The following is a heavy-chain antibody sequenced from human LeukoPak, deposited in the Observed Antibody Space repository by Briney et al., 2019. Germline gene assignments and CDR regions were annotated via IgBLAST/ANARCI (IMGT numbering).Heavy chain of an antibody. V-gene: IGHV3-23*01. J-gene: IGHJ4*02. Sequence: GGSLRLSCAASVFTFSSYAISWVRQAPGKGLEWVSAIIGSGSSTYYADSVKGRFTISRDNSKNTLFLQMNSLRAEDTAVYYFSKDRAQQLVLDFWGQGTLATVSS. CDR3: SKDRAQQLVLDF. D-gene: IGHD6-13*01. CDR2: IIGSGSST. CDR1: VFTFSSYA.